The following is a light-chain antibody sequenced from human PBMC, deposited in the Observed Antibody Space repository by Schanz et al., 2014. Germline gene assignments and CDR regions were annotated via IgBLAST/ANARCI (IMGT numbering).Light chain of an antibody. J-gene: IGLJ3*02. CDR3: NSYAGSNNLV. V-gene: IGLV2-8*01. CDR1: SSDVGGYNF. Sequence: QSALTQPPSASGSPGQSVTISCTGTSSDVGGYNFVSWYQQHPGKAPKLMIYEVSNRPSGVPDRFSGSKSGNTASLTVSGLQAEDEADYYCNSYAGSNNLVFGGGTKLTVL. CDR2: EVS.